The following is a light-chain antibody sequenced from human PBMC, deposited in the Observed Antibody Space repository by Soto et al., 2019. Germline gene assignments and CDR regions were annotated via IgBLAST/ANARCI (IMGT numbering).Light chain of an antibody. Sequence: DIVMTQSPDSLAVSLGERATINCKSSQSVLYSSDNKNYLGWYQQKPGQQPGLLIYWASTRESGVPDRFSGRGSGTDFNLTISSLQADDVAGYYCQQYYDSPRTFGQGTKVEIK. CDR1: QSVLYSSDNKNY. CDR3: QQYYDSPRT. V-gene: IGKV4-1*01. CDR2: WAS. J-gene: IGKJ1*01.